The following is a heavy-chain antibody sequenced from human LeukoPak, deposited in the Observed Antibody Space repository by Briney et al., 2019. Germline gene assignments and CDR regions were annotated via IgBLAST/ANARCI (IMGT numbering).Heavy chain of an antibody. CDR3: AVLDYYGSGSYLSDGYYYYGMDV. CDR2: IYTSGST. V-gene: IGHV4-61*02. D-gene: IGHD3-10*01. Sequence: RTSETLFLTCTVSGGSISSGSYYWSWIRQPAGKGLEWIGRIYTSGSTNYNPSLKSRVTISVDTSKNQFSLKLSSVTAADTAVYYCAVLDYYGSGSYLSDGYYYYGMDVWGQGTTVTVSS. J-gene: IGHJ6*02. CDR1: GGSISSGSYY.